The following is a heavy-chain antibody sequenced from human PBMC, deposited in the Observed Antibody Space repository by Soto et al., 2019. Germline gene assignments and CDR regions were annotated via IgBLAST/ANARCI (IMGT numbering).Heavy chain of an antibody. V-gene: IGHV3-7*01. CDR1: GFTFSNYF. CDR2: IDLDGSEK. J-gene: IGHJ4*02. CDR3: ARDRAPARYLGYTS. Sequence: GGSLRLSCAVSGFTFSNYFMSWVRQAPGKGLEWVANIDLDGSEKNYVDSVKGRFTISRDNAKNSLYLQLNSLRVEDTAVYYCARDRAPARYLGYTSWGQGTPVTVSS. D-gene: IGHD5-12*01.